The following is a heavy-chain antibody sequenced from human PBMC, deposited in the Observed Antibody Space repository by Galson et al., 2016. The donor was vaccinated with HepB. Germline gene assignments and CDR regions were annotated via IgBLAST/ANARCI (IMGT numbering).Heavy chain of an antibody. D-gene: IGHD5-12*01. Sequence: SLRLSCAASGFTFSSYAIHWVRQAPGQGLEWVTVISYDGNNKYYADSVKGRLSISRDNSKNTLYLQMNSLRGEDTAVYYCARVTHSEYDSAWAPRDAFDIWGQGTMVTVSS. V-gene: IGHV3-30-3*01. J-gene: IGHJ3*02. CDR2: ISYDGNNK. CDR3: ARVTHSEYDSAWAPRDAFDI. CDR1: GFTFSSYA.